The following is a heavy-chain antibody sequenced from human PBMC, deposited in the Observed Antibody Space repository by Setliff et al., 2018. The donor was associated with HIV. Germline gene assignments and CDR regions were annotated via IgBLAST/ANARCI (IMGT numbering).Heavy chain of an antibody. CDR1: GGSISSSSYY. Sequence: CTVSGGSISSSSYYWVWIRQPPGKGLDWIGSFYLTESTNYNPTLKSRVTISGDTSRNQFSLKLSSVTAADTAVYYCARLWLRGPPTWGQGTMVTVSS. D-gene: IGHD5-12*01. CDR3: ARLWLRGPPT. CDR2: FYLTEST. J-gene: IGHJ3*01. V-gene: IGHV4-39*07.